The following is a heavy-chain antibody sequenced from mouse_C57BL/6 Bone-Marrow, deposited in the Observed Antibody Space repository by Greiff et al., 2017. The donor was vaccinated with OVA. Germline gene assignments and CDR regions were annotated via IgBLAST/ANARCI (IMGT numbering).Heavy chain of an antibody. CDR3: TTIITTGRDY. D-gene: IGHD1-1*01. Sequence: LQLKESGAELVRPGDPVKLSCTASGFNIQDDNLHWVKHRPEQGLEGMGGFDPENGDTEYASKFQGKATIPADTSSNTAYLQLSSLTSEDTAVYYCTTIITTGRDYWGQVTTLTVSS. CDR2: FDPENGDT. J-gene: IGHJ2*01. CDR1: GFNIQDDN. V-gene: IGHV14-4*01.